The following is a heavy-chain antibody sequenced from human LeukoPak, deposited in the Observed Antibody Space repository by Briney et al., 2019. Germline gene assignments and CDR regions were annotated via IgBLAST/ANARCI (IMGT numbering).Heavy chain of an antibody. Sequence: GASVKVSCKASGYTFTNYYMHWVRQAPGQGHEWMVIINPIGGGTSYAQKFQGRLIMTRDTSTTTVYMELSSLRSEDTAMYYCAREIGPRQLHLWGSAFDYWGQGTLVTVSS. V-gene: IGHV1-46*01. CDR3: AREIGPRQLHLWGSAFDY. CDR2: INPIGGGT. D-gene: IGHD5-18*01. J-gene: IGHJ4*02. CDR1: GYTFTNYY.